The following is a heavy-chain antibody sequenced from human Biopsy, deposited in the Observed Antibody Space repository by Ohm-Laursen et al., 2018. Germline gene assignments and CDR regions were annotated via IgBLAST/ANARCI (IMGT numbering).Heavy chain of an antibody. CDR2: VYYTGST. CDR1: GDSISSYY. CDR3: ARDRGYYSDRTGPGYFDL. J-gene: IGHJ2*01. D-gene: IGHD3-22*01. V-gene: IGHV4-59*01. Sequence: TLSLTCTVSGDSISSYYWSWIRQPPGKGLEWIGYVYYTGSTGYNPSLQSRVTISVDTSKNHFSLRLRSVTPADTAIYYCARDRGYYSDRTGPGYFDLWGRGTLVTVSS.